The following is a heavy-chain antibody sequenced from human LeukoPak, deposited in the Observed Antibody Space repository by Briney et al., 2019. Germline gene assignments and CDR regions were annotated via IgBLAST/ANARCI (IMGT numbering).Heavy chain of an antibody. J-gene: IGHJ4*02. CDR2: ISFDGSNK. V-gene: IGHV3-30-3*01. CDR1: GFIFSSYA. D-gene: IGHD6-19*01. Sequence: GGSLRLSCAASGFIFSSYAVHWVRQAPGKGLAWVAFISFDGSNKYYADSVKGRFTISRDNSKNTLYLQMNSLRAEDTAVYYCARQVAGLDYWGQGTLVTVSS. CDR3: ARQVAGLDY.